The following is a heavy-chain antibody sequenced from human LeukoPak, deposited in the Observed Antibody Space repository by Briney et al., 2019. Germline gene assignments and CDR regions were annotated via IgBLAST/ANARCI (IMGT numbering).Heavy chain of an antibody. CDR1: GFTFSNYD. CDR3: ARGDCSGGSCYGSY. J-gene: IGHJ4*02. V-gene: IGHV3-33*01. CDR2: IWYDGSDK. Sequence: GRSLRLSCAASGFTFSNYDMHWVRQAPGKGLEWVTIIWYDGSDKYYADSVEGRFTISRDNSKNTLYLQMNSLRAEDTAVYYCARGDCSGGSCYGSYWGQGTLVTVSS. D-gene: IGHD2-15*01.